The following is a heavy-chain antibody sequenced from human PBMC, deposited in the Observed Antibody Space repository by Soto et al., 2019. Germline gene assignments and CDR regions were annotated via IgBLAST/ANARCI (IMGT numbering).Heavy chain of an antibody. CDR3: AGPYGDYSYFDY. V-gene: IGHV3-33*01. J-gene: IGHJ4*02. D-gene: IGHD4-17*01. Sequence: GGSLRLSCAASGFTFSSYGMHWVRQAPGKGLEWVAVIWYDGSNKYYADSVKGRFTISRDNSKNTLYLQMNSLRAEDTAVYYCAGPYGDYSYFDYWGQGTLVTVSS. CDR1: GFTFSSYG. CDR2: IWYDGSNK.